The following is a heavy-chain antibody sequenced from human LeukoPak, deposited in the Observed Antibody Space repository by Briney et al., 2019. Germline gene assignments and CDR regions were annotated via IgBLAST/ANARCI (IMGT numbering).Heavy chain of an antibody. Sequence: PGGSLRLSCAASGFTFSSYWISWVRQAPGKGLEWVANIKQDGSEKYYVDSVKGRFTISRDNAKNSLYLQMNSLRAEDTAVYYCARLEDDYVWGSYRSYNWFDPWGQGTLVTVSS. CDR1: GFTFSSYW. CDR3: ARLEDDYVWGSYRSYNWFDP. V-gene: IGHV3-7*01. CDR2: IKQDGSEK. D-gene: IGHD3-16*02. J-gene: IGHJ5*02.